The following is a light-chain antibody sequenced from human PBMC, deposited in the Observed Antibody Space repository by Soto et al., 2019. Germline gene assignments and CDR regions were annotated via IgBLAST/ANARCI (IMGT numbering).Light chain of an antibody. Sequence: EIVLTQSPGTLSLSPGERATLSCRASQSVRSSYLAWYQQKPGQAPRLLIYGASSRTTDFADRFSGSGSGTDFTLTISSLEPEDFAVYYCQHYGSSPLTFGGGTKVEIK. CDR1: QSVRSSY. V-gene: IGKV3-20*01. CDR3: QHYGSSPLT. J-gene: IGKJ4*01. CDR2: GAS.